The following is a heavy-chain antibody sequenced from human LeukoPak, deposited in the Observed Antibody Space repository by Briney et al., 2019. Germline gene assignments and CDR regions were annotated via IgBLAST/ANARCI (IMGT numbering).Heavy chain of an antibody. J-gene: IGHJ3*01. V-gene: IGHV3-21*01. CDR1: GFTFSSYS. D-gene: IGHD2-2*01. Sequence: GGSLRLSCAASGFTFSSYSMNWVRQAPGKGLEWVSSISSSSSYIYYADSVKGRFTISRDNAKNSLYLQMNSLRAEDTAVYYCARGRYCSSTSCSYGFDVWGQGTMVTVSS. CDR3: ARGRYCSSTSCSYGFDV. CDR2: ISSSSSYI.